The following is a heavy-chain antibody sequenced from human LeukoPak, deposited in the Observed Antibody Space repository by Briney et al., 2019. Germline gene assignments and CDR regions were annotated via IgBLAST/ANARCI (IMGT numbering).Heavy chain of an antibody. J-gene: IGHJ4*02. CDR3: ARHHPSWAIVVVPAALDY. Sequence: PSETLSLTCTVSGGFISSNSYYWGWIRQPPGKGLEWIGSIYYSGSTYYNPSLKSRVTISVDTSKNQFSLKLSSVTAADTAVYYCARHHPSWAIVVVPAALDYWGQGTLVTVSS. CDR2: IYYSGST. V-gene: IGHV4-39*01. CDR1: GGFISSNSYY. D-gene: IGHD2-2*01.